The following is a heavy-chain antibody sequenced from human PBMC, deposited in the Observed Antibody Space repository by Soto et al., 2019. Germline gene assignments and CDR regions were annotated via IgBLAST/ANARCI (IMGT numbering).Heavy chain of an antibody. CDR1: GFTFSNAW. J-gene: IGHJ3*02. D-gene: IGHD4-17*01. CDR2: IKSKTDGGTT. Sequence: GGSLRLSCAASGFTFSNAWRNWVRQAPGKGLEWVGRIKSKTDGGTTDYAAPVKGRFTISRDDSKNTLYLQMNSLKTEDTAVYYCTTDALSTTVVTPPDAFDIWGQGTMLTVSS. V-gene: IGHV3-15*07. CDR3: TTDALSTTVVTPPDAFDI.